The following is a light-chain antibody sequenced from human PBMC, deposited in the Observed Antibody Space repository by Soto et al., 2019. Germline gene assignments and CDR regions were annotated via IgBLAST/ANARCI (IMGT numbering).Light chain of an antibody. Sequence: DIQLTQSPSFLSASVGYRVTITCRASQGSSSYLAWYQQKPGKAPKLLIYAASTLQSGVPSRFSGSGSGTEFTLTISSLQPEDFATYYCQHLNSDPITFGQGTRLEIK. CDR1: QGSSSY. CDR3: QHLNSDPIT. CDR2: AAS. V-gene: IGKV1-9*01. J-gene: IGKJ5*01.